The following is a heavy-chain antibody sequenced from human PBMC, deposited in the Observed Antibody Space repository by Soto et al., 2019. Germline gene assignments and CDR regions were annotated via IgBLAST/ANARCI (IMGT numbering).Heavy chain of an antibody. D-gene: IGHD3-10*01. CDR3: AAHSGSTYGPLDY. V-gene: IGHV4-39*01. Sequence: SETLSLTCTVSGGSISSSSYYWGWIRQPPGKGLEWIGSIYYSGYTYYNPSLKSRVTISVDTSKNQFSLKLSSVTAADTAVYYCAAHSGSTYGPLDYWGQGTQVTVSS. CDR1: GGSISSSSYY. J-gene: IGHJ4*02. CDR2: IYYSGYT.